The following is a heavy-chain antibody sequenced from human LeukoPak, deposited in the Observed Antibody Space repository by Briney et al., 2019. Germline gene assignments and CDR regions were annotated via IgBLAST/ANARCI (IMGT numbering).Heavy chain of an antibody. CDR3: ARRGGSPVIKSNWFDP. V-gene: IGHV4-39*07. CDR2: IYYSGST. J-gene: IGHJ5*02. CDR1: GGSISSSSYY. Sequence: SETLSLTCTVSGGSISSSSYYWGWIRQPPGKGLEWIGTIYYSGSTYYNPSLKSRVTISVDTSKNQFSLKLSSVTAADTAVYYCARRGGSPVIKSNWFDPWGQGTLVTVSS. D-gene: IGHD2-15*01.